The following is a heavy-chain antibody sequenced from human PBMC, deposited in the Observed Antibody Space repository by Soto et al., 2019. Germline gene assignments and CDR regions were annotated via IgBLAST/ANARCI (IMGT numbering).Heavy chain of an antibody. J-gene: IGHJ6*03. CDR3: ARGRGYCSGSSCYLGYYYYMDV. V-gene: IGHV3-11*01. D-gene: IGHD2-2*01. Sequence: QVQLVESGGGLVKPGGSLRLSCAASGFILSDSYMSWIRQAPGKGLEWVSYIVGSTKYYADSVKGRFTISRDNAKNSLYPQMNSLRAEDTAVYYCARGRGYCSGSSCYLGYYYYMDVWGKGTTVTVSS. CDR2: IVGSTK. CDR1: GFILSDSY.